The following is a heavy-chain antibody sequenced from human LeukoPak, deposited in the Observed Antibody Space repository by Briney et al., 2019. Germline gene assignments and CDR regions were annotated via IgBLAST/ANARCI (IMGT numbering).Heavy chain of an antibody. Sequence: SETLSLTCAVSGGSISSSNWWSWVRQPPGKGLEWIGEIYHSGTTYYNPSLKSRVTISVDTSKNQFSLKLSSVTAADTAVYYCARRRGEYYGSGSYYYYYYMDVWGKGTTVTISS. D-gene: IGHD3-10*01. CDR2: IYHSGTT. V-gene: IGHV4-4*02. J-gene: IGHJ6*03. CDR3: ARRRGEYYGSGSYYYYYYMDV. CDR1: GGSISSSNW.